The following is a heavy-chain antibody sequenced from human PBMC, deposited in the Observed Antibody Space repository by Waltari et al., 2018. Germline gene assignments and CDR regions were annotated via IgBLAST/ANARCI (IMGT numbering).Heavy chain of an antibody. Sequence: QLQLQESGPGLGKPSETLSLTCSVSGGSITSNRHYWAWSRQPPGPGLEWTGTVSYTGATYSSPSLKSRVTVSRDTSKNHLSLKLGSVTAADTAVYYCATYIGASIGTAAFDVWGQGTMVTVSS. CDR3: ATYIGASIGTAAFDV. CDR1: GGSITSNRHY. CDR2: VSYTGAT. V-gene: IGHV4-39*02. D-gene: IGHD5-12*01. J-gene: IGHJ3*01.